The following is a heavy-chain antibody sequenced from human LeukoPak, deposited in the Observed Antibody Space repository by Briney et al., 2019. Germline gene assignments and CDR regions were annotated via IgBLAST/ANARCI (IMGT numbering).Heavy chain of an antibody. V-gene: IGHV3-48*01. D-gene: IGHD3-9*01. CDR2: ISSTSGTI. Sequence: GGSLRLSCAASGFTFSSYSMNWVRQAPGKGLEWISYISSTSGTIYYADSGKGRFTISRDNAKNSLYLQMNSLRAEDTAVYYCARLRYFDWLLHYYFDYWGQGTLVTVSS. CDR1: GFTFSSYS. CDR3: ARLRYFDWLLHYYFDY. J-gene: IGHJ4*02.